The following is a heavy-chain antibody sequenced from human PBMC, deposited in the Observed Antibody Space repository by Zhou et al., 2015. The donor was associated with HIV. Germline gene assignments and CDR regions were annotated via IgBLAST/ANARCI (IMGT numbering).Heavy chain of an antibody. CDR3: AKDHVHCCRGASNAFDA. V-gene: IGHV1-18*01. CDR2: ISGYDGQT. Sequence: QVHLVQSGAEVKKPGASVKVSCEASGYKFSAYGITWVRQAPDEALSGWGGISGYDGQTMYTPTLKDRLTMTTDTSTNTAYMELRSLRSDDTAVYYCAKDHVHCCRGASNAFDAWGRRDKDSPSPQ. D-gene: IGHD1-1*01. J-gene: IGHJ3*01. CDR1: GYKFSAYG.